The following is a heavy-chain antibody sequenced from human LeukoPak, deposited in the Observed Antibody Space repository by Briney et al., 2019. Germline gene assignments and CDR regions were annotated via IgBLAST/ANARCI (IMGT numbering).Heavy chain of an antibody. D-gene: IGHD3-10*01. CDR1: GGSFSGYY. Sequence: SGTLSLTCAVYGGSFSGYYWSWIRQPPGKGLEWIGGINHSGSTNYNPSLKSRVTISVDTSKNQFSLKLSSVTAADTAVYYCARGMNYYGSGSYYNWFDPWGQGTLVTVSS. J-gene: IGHJ5*02. CDR3: ARGMNYYGSGSYYNWFDP. V-gene: IGHV4-34*01. CDR2: INHSGST.